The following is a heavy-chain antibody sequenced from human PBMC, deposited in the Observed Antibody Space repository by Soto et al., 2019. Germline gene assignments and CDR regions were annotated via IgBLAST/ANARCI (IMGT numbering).Heavy chain of an antibody. D-gene: IGHD2-15*01. CDR1: GFTFSSYA. Sequence: EVQLLESGGGLVQPGGSLRLSCAASGFTFSSYAMSWVRQAPGKGLEWVSAISGSGGSTYYAASVKGRFTISRDNSKNTLYLQMNSLRAEDTAVYYCAKLVTGLGYCSGGSCRNDYWGQGTLVTVSS. V-gene: IGHV3-23*01. CDR2: ISGSGGST. J-gene: IGHJ4*02. CDR3: AKLVTGLGYCSGGSCRNDY.